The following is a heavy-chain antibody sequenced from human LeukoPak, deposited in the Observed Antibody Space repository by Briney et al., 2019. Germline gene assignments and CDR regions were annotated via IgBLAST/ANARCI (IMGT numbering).Heavy chain of an antibody. CDR2: ISSSGSTI. CDR1: GFTFSSYE. J-gene: IGHJ4*02. CDR3: ASLYDSSGYYPNYFDY. D-gene: IGHD3-22*01. V-gene: IGHV3-48*03. Sequence: GGSLRLSCAASGFTFSSYEMNWVRQAPGKGLEWVSYISSSGSTIYYADSVKGRFTISRDNAKNSLYLQMNSLRAEDTAVYYCASLYDSSGYYPNYFDYWGQGTLVIVSS.